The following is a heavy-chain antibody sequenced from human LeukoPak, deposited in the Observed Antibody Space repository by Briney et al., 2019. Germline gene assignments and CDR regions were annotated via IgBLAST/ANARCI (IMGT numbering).Heavy chain of an antibody. CDR3: AGAVGATNY. CDR1: GFTFSSYG. D-gene: IGHD1-26*01. CDR2: IWYDGSNK. J-gene: IGHJ4*02. V-gene: IGHV3-33*01. Sequence: PGRSLRLSCAASGFTFSSYGMHWVRQAPGKGLEWVAVIWYDGSNKYYADSVKGRFTSSRDNSKNTLYLQMNSLRAEDTAVYYCAGAVGATNYWGQGTLVTVSS.